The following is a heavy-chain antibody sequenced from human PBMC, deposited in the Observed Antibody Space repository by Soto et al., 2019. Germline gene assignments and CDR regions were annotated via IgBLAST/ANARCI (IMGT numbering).Heavy chain of an antibody. J-gene: IGHJ6*02. CDR2: IIPIFGTA. CDR1: GGTFSSYA. Sequence: QVQLVQSGAAVKKPGSSVKVSCKASGGTFSSYAISWVRQAPGQGLEWMGGIIPIFGTANYAQKFQGRVTITADESTSTAYMELSSLRSEDTAVYYCERDGPHYYYSSRRTSVDARPYYYYCGIDVWGQGTTVTVSS. V-gene: IGHV1-69*01. CDR3: ERDGPHYYYSSRRTSVDARPYYYYCGIDV. D-gene: IGHD6-13*01.